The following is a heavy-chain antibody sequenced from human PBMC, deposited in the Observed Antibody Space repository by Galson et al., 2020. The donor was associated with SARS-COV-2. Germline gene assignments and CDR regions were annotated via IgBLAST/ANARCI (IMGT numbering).Heavy chain of an antibody. CDR3: AKGRMLLWLGGATAFDD. V-gene: IGHV3-23*01. Sequence: GGSLRLSCAASGFTYSSYAMSWVRQAPGKGLEWVSAISGSGGSTYYADSVKGRFTISRDNSKNTLYLQMNSLRAEDTAVCYCAKGRMLLWLGGATAFDDLGQGALVTVSS. CDR1: GFTYSSYA. CDR2: ISGSGGST. J-gene: IGHJ4*02. D-gene: IGHD3-10*01.